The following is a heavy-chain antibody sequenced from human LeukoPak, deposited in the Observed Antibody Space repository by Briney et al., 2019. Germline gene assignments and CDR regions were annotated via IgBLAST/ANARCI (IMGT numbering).Heavy chain of an antibody. J-gene: IGHJ6*02. CDR2: ISAYNGNT. CDR1: GYTFTSYG. V-gene: IGHV1-18*01. D-gene: IGHD3-10*01. CDR3: ARRSMVRGVIVDYYYGMDV. Sequence: ASVKVSCKASGYTFTSYGISWVRQAPGQGLEWMGWISAYNGNTNYAQMLQGRVTMTTDTSTSTAYMELRSLRSDDTAVYYCARRSMVRGVIVDYYYGMDVWGQGTTVTVSS.